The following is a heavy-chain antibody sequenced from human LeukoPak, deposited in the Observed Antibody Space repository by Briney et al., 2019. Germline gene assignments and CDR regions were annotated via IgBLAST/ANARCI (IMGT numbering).Heavy chain of an antibody. J-gene: IGHJ4*02. V-gene: IGHV4-59*01. Sequence: PSETLSLTCTVSGGSISSYYWSWIRQPPGKGLEWIGYIYYSGSTNYNPSLKSRVTISVDTSKNQFSLKLSSVTAADTAVYYCARDVAAAGMGFDYWGQGTLVTVSP. CDR2: IYYSGST. D-gene: IGHD6-13*01. CDR1: GGSISSYY. CDR3: ARDVAAAGMGFDY.